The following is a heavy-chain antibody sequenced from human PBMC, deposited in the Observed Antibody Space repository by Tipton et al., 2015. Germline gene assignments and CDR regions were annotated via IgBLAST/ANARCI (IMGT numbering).Heavy chain of an antibody. Sequence: TLSLTCTVSGDSLSTYYWSWIRQSPGKGLEWIGYIYYNGNTKDNPSLKGRVTILVDKSKNKFSLKVNSVTAADTAVYYCAREAILGVAYLFDPWGPGTLVTVPS. CDR1: GDSLSTYY. CDR2: IYYNGNT. J-gene: IGHJ5*02. D-gene: IGHD3-3*01. CDR3: AREAILGVAYLFDP. V-gene: IGHV4-59*01.